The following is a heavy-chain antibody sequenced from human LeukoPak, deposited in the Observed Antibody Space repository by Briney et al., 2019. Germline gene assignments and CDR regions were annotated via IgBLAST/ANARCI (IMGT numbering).Heavy chain of an antibody. D-gene: IGHD3-22*01. Sequence: GGSLRLSCAASGFTFSSYAMHWVRQAPGKGLEWVAVISYDGSNKYYAGSVKGRFTISRDNSKNTLYLQMNSLRAEDTAVYYCARELYYDSSGYYSNGFDYWGQGTLVTVSS. CDR3: ARELYYDSSGYYSNGFDY. V-gene: IGHV3-30-3*01. J-gene: IGHJ4*02. CDR1: GFTFSSYA. CDR2: ISYDGSNK.